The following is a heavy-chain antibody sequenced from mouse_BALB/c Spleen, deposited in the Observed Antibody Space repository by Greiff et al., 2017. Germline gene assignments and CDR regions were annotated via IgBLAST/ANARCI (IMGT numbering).Heavy chain of an antibody. CDR1: GYTFTDYA. CDR3: ARGRGSEGYYAMDY. V-gene: IGHV1-67*01. CDR2: ISIYYDNT. J-gene: IGHJ4*01. Sequence: VKLMESGPELVRPGESVKISCKGSGYTFTDYAMHWVKQSHAKSLEWIGVISIYYDNTNYNQKFKGKATMTVDKSSSTAYMELARLTSEDSAIYYCARGRGSEGYYAMDYWGQGTSVTVSS. D-gene: IGHD1-1*01.